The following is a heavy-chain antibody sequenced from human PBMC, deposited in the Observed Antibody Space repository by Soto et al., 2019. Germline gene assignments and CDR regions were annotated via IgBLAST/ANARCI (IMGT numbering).Heavy chain of an antibody. Sequence: QVQLVQSGAEVKKPGASVKVSCKASGYTFTSYYMHWVRQAPGQGLEWMGIINPSGGSTSYAQKFHGRVTMTRDTSTSTVYMELSSLRSEDTAVYYCARAGSSSRGLAYYFDYWGQGTLVTVSS. CDR2: INPSGGST. D-gene: IGHD6-6*01. J-gene: IGHJ4*02. CDR3: ARAGSSSRGLAYYFDY. CDR1: GYTFTSYY. V-gene: IGHV1-46*01.